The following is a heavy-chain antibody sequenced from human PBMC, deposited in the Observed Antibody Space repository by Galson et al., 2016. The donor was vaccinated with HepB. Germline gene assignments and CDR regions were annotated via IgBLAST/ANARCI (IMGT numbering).Heavy chain of an antibody. CDR2: IKIDGSIT. CDR3: VRDGAVPGLGFDP. D-gene: IGHD6-19*01. J-gene: IGHJ5*02. Sequence: SLRLSCAASGFSFSAYWMHWVRQAPGKGLVWVSRIKIDGSITNYADSVKGRFTISRDNAKNTLYLQMNSPRVEDTAVYYCVRDGAVPGLGFDPWGQGALVSVSS. V-gene: IGHV3-74*01. CDR1: GFSFSAYW.